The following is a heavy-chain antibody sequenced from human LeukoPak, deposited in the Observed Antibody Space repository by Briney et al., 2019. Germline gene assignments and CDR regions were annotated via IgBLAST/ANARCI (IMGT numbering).Heavy chain of an antibody. CDR3: AKDRGHCINGVCHNYYYMDV. Sequence: GGSLRLSCAASGFTFRSYPMSWVRQARGKGLEWGSTLSGSGYSTDYADSARGRFTISRDNSKKTLYLEMNSLRAEGTAVYYCAKDRGHCINGVCHNYYYMDVWGKGTTVTVSS. CDR2: LSGSGYST. D-gene: IGHD2-8*01. J-gene: IGHJ6*03. V-gene: IGHV3-23*01. CDR1: GFTFRSYP.